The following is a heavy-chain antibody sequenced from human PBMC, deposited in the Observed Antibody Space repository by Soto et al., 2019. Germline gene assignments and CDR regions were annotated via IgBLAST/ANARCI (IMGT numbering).Heavy chain of an antibody. CDR1: GLAFSTYW. Sequence: EVQLVESGGGLVQPGGSLRLSCTTSGLAFSTYWMAWVRQAPGKGLEWVGNTKPDETETYYADSVEGRFTIPRDNAKSSLYLQMHSLMVEDTAVYYCATIGEVTFQYWGQGTAVTVPS. V-gene: IGHV3-7*02. CDR3: ATIGEVTFQY. J-gene: IGHJ4*02. CDR2: TKPDETET. D-gene: IGHD2-21*01.